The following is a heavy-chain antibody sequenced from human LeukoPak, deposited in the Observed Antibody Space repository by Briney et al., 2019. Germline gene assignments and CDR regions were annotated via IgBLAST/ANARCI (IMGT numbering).Heavy chain of an antibody. J-gene: IGHJ4*02. V-gene: IGHV1-69*05. Sequence: SVKVSRKASGGTFSSYAISWVRQAPGQGLEWMGGIIPIFGTANYAQKFQGRVTITTDESTSTAYMELSSLRSEDTAVYYCARGKYSGWSIFPDYWGQGTLVTVSS. CDR2: IIPIFGTA. D-gene: IGHD6-19*01. CDR1: GGTFSSYA. CDR3: ARGKYSGWSIFPDY.